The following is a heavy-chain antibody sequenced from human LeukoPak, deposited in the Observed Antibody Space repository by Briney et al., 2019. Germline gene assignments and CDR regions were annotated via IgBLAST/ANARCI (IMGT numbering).Heavy chain of an antibody. D-gene: IGHD2-2*01. J-gene: IGHJ4*02. CDR3: AKVQGVVPAAPADY. CDR1: GFTFSGYA. Sequence: GGSLRLSCAASGFTFSGYAMSWVRKAPGKGLEWVSAISGSGGSTYYADSVKGRFTISRDNSKNTLYLQMNSLRAEDTAVYYCAKVQGVVPAAPADYWGQGTLVTVSS. CDR2: ISGSGGST. V-gene: IGHV3-23*01.